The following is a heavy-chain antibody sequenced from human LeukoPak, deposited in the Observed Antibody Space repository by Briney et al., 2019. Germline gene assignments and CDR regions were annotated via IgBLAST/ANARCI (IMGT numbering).Heavy chain of an antibody. CDR2: ISSSGTTF. CDR1: GFTFSDYY. J-gene: IGHJ4*02. D-gene: IGHD5-18*01. CDR3: ATTPRYTYGYS. V-gene: IGHV3-11*04. Sequence: GGSLRLSCAASGFTFSDYYMSWIRQAPGKGLEWVSYISSSGTTFSYAGSVKGRFTISRDNAENSLYLQMNSLIAEDTAVYYCATTPRYTYGYSWGQGTLVTVSS.